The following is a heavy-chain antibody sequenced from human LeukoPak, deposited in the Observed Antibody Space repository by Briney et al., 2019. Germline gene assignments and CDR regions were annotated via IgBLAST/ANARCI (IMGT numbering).Heavy chain of an antibody. D-gene: IGHD2-2*01. J-gene: IGHJ4*02. Sequence: GRSLRLSCAASGFTFSSYWMHWVRQAPGKGLVWVSRINTDGSSTSYADSVKGRFTISRDNAKNTLYLQMNSLRAEDTAVYYCARDLDCSSTSCYYGGYWGQGTLVTVSS. CDR2: INTDGSST. CDR1: GFTFSSYW. CDR3: ARDLDCSSTSCYYGGY. V-gene: IGHV3-74*01.